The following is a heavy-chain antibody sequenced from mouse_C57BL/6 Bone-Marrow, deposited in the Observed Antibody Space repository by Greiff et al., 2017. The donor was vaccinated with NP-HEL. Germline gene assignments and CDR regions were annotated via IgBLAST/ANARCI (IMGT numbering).Heavy chain of an antibody. D-gene: IGHD2-1*01. CDR2: INPNNGGT. CDR1: GYTFTDYN. J-gene: IGHJ1*03. Sequence: EVQLQQSGPELVKPGASVKIPCKASGYTFTDYNMDWVKQSHGKSLEWIGDINPNNGGTIYNQKFKGKATLTVDKSSSTAYMELRSLTSEDTAVYYRARASYCNYPPCGFDVWGTGTTVPVSS. V-gene: IGHV1-18*01. CDR3: ARASYCNYPPCGFDV.